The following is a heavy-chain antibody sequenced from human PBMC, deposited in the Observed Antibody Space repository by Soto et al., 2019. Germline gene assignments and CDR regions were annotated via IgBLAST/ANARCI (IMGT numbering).Heavy chain of an antibody. J-gene: IGHJ5*02. CDR1: GFTFSSYA. V-gene: IGHV3-23*01. Sequence: GGSLRLSCAASGFTFSSYAMSWVRQAPGKGLEWVSAISGSGGSTYYADSVKGRFTISRDNSKNTLYLQMNGLRAEDTAVYYCAKDLNGIVVVPAAIGSWFDPWGQGTLVTVSS. CDR2: ISGSGGST. CDR3: AKDLNGIVVVPAAIGSWFDP. D-gene: IGHD2-2*01.